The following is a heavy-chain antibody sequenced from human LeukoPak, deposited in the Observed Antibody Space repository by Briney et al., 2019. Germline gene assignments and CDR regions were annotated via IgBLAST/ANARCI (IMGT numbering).Heavy chain of an antibody. CDR2: ISSSSSYI. V-gene: IGHV3-21*04. J-gene: IGHJ4*02. CDR1: GFTFSSYS. Sequence: GGSLRLSCAASGFTFSSYSMNWVRQAPGKGLEWVSSISSSSSYIYYADSVKGRFTISRDNAKNSLYLQMNSLRAEDTAVYYCAKDLVLAVTTFDYWGQGTLVTVSS. D-gene: IGHD4-11*01. CDR3: AKDLVLAVTTFDY.